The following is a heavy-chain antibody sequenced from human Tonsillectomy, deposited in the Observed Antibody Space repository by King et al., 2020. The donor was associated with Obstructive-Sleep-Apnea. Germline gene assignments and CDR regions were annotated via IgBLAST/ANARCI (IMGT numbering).Heavy chain of an antibody. V-gene: IGHV3-30*04. Sequence: VQLVESGGGVVQPGRSLRLSCAASGFTFSPYAMHWVRQAPGKGLEWVAVISYDGSIKYYGDSMEGRFTISRDNSKNTLYLQMHSLRAEDTAVYYCARDLLGPGSRAYGGFDIWDQGTMVSVSS. D-gene: IGHD4/OR15-4a*01. J-gene: IGHJ3*02. CDR1: GFTFSPYA. CDR2: ISYDGSIK. CDR3: ARDLLGPGSRAYGGFDI.